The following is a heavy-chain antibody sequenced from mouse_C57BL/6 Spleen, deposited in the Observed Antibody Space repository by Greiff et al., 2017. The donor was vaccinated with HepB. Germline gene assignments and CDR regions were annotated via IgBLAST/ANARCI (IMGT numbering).Heavy chain of an antibody. CDR3: ARGEGYSWYFDV. Sequence: EVQRVESGPGLVKPSQSLSLTCSVTGYSITSGYYWNWIRQFPGNKLEWMGYISYDGSNNYNPSLKNRISITRDTSKNQFFLKLNSVTTEDTATYYCARGEGYSWYFDVWGTGTTVTVSS. J-gene: IGHJ1*03. V-gene: IGHV3-6*01. D-gene: IGHD2-3*01. CDR2: ISYDGSN. CDR1: GYSITSGYY.